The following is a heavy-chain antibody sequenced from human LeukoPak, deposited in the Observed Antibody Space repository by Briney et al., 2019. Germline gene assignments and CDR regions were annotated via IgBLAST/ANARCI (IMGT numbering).Heavy chain of an antibody. CDR2: ISYSGST. CDR1: GGSISSYY. V-gene: IGHV4-59*01. CDR3: AREPGFDSSGYLNWFDP. J-gene: IGHJ5*02. Sequence: PSETLSLTCTVSGGSISSYYWSWVRQPPGKGLEWIACISYSGSTKYNPSLKSRVTISVDTSKNQLSLKLSSVTAADTAVYYCAREPGFDSSGYLNWFDPWGQGTLVTVSS. D-gene: IGHD3-22*01.